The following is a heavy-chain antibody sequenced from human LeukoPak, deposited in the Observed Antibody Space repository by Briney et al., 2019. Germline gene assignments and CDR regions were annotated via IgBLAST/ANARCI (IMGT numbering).Heavy chain of an antibody. D-gene: IGHD3-9*01. J-gene: IGHJ6*02. CDR3: ASYRYDILTGYYYRHYYGMDV. V-gene: IGHV3-30*04. Sequence: GSLRLSCAASGITFSSYAMHWVRQAPGKGLEWVAVISYDGSNKYYADSVKGRFTISRDNSKNTLYLQMNSLRAEDTAAYYCASYRYDILTGYYYRHYYGMDVWGQGTTVTVSS. CDR2: ISYDGSNK. CDR1: GITFSSYA.